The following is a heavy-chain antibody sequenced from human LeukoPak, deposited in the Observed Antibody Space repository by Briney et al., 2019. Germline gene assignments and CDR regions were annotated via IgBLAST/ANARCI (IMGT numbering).Heavy chain of an antibody. J-gene: IGHJ4*02. CDR1: GLTVNNKD. Sequence: GGSLRLSCAASGLTVNNKDMNWVRQAPGKGLEWVSVIYSGGSTHYADSVKGRFTILRDNSKNTVYLQMNSLRAEDTAVYYCASFHGEYSLDYWGQGTLVTVSS. CDR3: ASFHGEYSLDY. D-gene: IGHD4-17*01. CDR2: IYSGGST. V-gene: IGHV3-53*01.